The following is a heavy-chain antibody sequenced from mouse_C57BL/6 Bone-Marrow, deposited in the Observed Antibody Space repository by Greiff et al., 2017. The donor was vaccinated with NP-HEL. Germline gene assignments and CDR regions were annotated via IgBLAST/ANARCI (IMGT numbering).Heavy chain of an antibody. V-gene: IGHV5-12*01. CDR3: ARPGSYYAMDY. Sequence: EVKLVESGGGLVQPGGSLKLSCAASGFTFSDYYMYWVRQTPEKRLEWVAYISNGGGSTYYPDTVKGRFTISRDNAKNTLYLQMSRLKSEDTAMYYCARPGSYYAMDYWGQGTSVTVSS. J-gene: IGHJ4*01. CDR2: ISNGGGST. CDR1: GFTFSDYY. D-gene: IGHD3-1*01.